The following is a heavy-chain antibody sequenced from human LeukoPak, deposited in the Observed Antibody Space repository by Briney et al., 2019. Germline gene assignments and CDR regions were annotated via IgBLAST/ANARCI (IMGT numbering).Heavy chain of an antibody. V-gene: IGHV4-4*02. J-gene: IGHJ4*02. CDR1: GGSISSSNW. D-gene: IGHD5-18*01. Sequence: SGTLSLTCAVSGGSISSSNWWSWVRQPPGKGLEWIGEIYHSGSTNYNPSLKSRVTISVDKSKNQFSLKLSSVTAADTAVYYCAAPGEGYSYGFDYWGQGTLVTVSS. CDR3: AAPGEGYSYGFDY. CDR2: IYHSGST.